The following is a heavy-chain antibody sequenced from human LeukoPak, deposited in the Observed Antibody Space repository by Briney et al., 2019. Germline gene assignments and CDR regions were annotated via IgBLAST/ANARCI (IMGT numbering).Heavy chain of an antibody. V-gene: IGHV4-34*01. D-gene: IGHD6-13*01. CDR2: INHSGST. CDR1: GGSSSGYY. J-gene: IGHJ4*02. CDR3: ASGIAAAGRHFDY. Sequence: SETLSLTCAVYGGSSSGYYWSWIRQPPGKGLEWIGEINHSGSTNYNPSLKSRVTISVDTSKNQFSLKLSSVTAADTAVYYCASGIAAAGRHFDYWGQGTLVTVSS.